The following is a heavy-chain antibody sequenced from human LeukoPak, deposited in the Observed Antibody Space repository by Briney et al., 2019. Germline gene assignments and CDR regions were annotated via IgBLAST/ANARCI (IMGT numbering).Heavy chain of an antibody. CDR3: ARDGEYSYGNDY. CDR1: GGTFSSYA. V-gene: IGHV1-69*13. Sequence: ASVKVSCKASGGTFSSYAISWVRQAPGQGLEWMGGIIPIFGTANYAQKFQGRVTITADESTSTAYMELSRLRSDDTAVYYCARDGEYSYGNDYWGQGTLVTVSS. D-gene: IGHD5-18*01. J-gene: IGHJ4*02. CDR2: IIPIFGTA.